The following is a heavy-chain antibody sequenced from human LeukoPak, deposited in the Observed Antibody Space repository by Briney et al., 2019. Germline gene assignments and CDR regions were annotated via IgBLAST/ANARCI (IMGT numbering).Heavy chain of an antibody. Sequence: VLSGGSLRLSCAASGFPFSSYAMHWVRQAPGKGQEWVAVISYDGSNKYYADSVKGRFTISRDNSKNTLYLQMNSLRAEDTAVYYCAREQEDYWGQGTLVTVSS. J-gene: IGHJ4*02. CDR3: AREQEDY. CDR1: GFPFSSYA. CDR2: ISYDGSNK. V-gene: IGHV3-30-3*01.